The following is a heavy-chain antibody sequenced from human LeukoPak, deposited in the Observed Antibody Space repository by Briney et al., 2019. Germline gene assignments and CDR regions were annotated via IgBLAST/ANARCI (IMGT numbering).Heavy chain of an antibody. D-gene: IGHD6-6*01. V-gene: IGHV3-7*01. J-gene: IGHJ4*02. CDR3: ARDGSSRPSEY. Sequence: GGSLRLSRATSGFTFSDYLMTWVRQAPGKGLEWVANIKEDGSEKYYVDSVKGRFTISRDNARKSLYLQVNSLRVDDTAMYYCARDGSSRPSEYWGQGILATVSS. CDR1: GFTFSDYL. CDR2: IKEDGSEK.